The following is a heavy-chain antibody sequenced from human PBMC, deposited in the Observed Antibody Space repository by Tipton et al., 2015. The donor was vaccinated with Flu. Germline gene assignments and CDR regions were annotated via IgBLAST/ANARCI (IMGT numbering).Heavy chain of an antibody. J-gene: IGHJ2*01. V-gene: IGHV3-21*01. CDR2: ISGRSNHI. CDR1: GFTFSGYN. Sequence: CAASGFTFSGYNMNWVRQVPGKGLEWVSSISGRSNHILYADSVKGRFTISRDNTNNSLYLQMDSLGVNDTAVYYCARGDQWLLWFFDLWGRGAPVTVPS. D-gene: IGHD5-18*01. CDR3: ARGDQWLLWFFDL.